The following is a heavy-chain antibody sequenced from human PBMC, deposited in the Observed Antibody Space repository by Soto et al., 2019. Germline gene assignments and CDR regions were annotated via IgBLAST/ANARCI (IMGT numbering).Heavy chain of an antibody. V-gene: IGHV1-3*05. Sequence: QVQLVQSGAEEKKPGASVKVSCKASGYTFTSYAMHWVRQAPGQRLEWMGWMNGGNGNTKYSQKFQGRVTMTRATSASTAYMELNSLRSEDTAVYYCARDPYYYGEHYFAYWGQGTLVTVS. CDR1: GYTFTSYA. D-gene: IGHD3-10*01. CDR3: ARDPYYYGEHYFAY. CDR2: MNGGNGNT. J-gene: IGHJ4*02.